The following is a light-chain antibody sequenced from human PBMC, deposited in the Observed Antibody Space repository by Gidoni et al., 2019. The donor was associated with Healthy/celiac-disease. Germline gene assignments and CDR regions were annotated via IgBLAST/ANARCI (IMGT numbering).Light chain of an antibody. Sequence: EIALAQSPGPLSLSPGVRATLTCRASQSVSSSYLAWYQQKPSQAPRLLIYGASSRATGIPDRFSGSGSGTDFTLTLSRLEPEDFAVYYCQQYGSSPRTFGGGTKVEIK. CDR1: QSVSSSY. J-gene: IGKJ4*01. CDR3: QQYGSSPRT. V-gene: IGKV3-20*01. CDR2: GAS.